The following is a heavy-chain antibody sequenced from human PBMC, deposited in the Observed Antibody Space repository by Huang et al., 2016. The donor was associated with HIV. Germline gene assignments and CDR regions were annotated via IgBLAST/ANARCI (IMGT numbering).Heavy chain of an antibody. J-gene: IGHJ4*02. Sequence: QVQLRQWGAGLVKPSETLSLTCAVCGWSVSGCYWSWIRHPPGKELEWIGEINRERRTSYSPFLKIRGMISLETSEKQFSLELTFLTVADTASYYSARAVKSNGGFWLYYWGQGTPVAVSS. CDR1: GWSVSGCY. D-gene: IGHD2-15*01. CDR3: ARAVKSNGGFWLYY. V-gene: IGHV4-34*02. CDR2: INRERRT.